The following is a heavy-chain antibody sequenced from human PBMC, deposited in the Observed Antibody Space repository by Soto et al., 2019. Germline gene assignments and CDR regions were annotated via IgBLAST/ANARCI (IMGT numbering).Heavy chain of an antibody. Sequence: LVQSGAEVKKPGALVKVSCKASGFTFTTYGISWMRQAPGQGPEWMGWISLQNGDTKFVQKFQGRVTMTTDSSTNTAHMELRNLRSDDTAVYYCARDERYCTGGSCYSEFYFHFWGQGTLVTVSS. CDR2: ISLQNGDT. V-gene: IGHV1-18*04. J-gene: IGHJ4*02. D-gene: IGHD2-15*01. CDR3: ARDERYCTGGSCYSEFYFHF. CDR1: GFTFTTYG.